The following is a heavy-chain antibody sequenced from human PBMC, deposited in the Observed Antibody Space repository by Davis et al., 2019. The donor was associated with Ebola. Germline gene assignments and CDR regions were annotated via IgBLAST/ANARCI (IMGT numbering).Heavy chain of an antibody. V-gene: IGHV4-39*07. CDR1: GGSISSSSYY. CDR3: ARGRGFMVRGVIIQ. J-gene: IGHJ4*02. D-gene: IGHD3-10*01. CDR2: IYYSGST. Sequence: SETLSLTCTVSGGSISSSSYYWGWIRQPPGKGLEWIGSIYYSGSTYYNPSLKSRVTISVDTSKNQFSLKLSSVTAADTAVYYCARGRGFMVRGVIIQWGQGTLVTVSS.